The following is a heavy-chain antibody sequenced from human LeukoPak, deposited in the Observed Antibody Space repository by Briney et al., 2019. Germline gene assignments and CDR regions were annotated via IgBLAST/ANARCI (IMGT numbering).Heavy chain of an antibody. Sequence: ASVKVSCKTSGYTFTSYYIHWVRQAPGQGLEWMGIINPSGGSTTYAQKFQGRATMTRDTSTSTVYMELSSLSSEDTAVFYCTRARSYSNFNFDYWGQGTLVTVSS. D-gene: IGHD4-11*01. CDR2: INPSGGST. J-gene: IGHJ4*02. V-gene: IGHV1-46*01. CDR3: TRARSYSNFNFDY. CDR1: GYTFTSYY.